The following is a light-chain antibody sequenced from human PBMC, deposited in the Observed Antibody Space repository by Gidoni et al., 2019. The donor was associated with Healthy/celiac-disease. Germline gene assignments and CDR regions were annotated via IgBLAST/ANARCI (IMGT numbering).Light chain of an antibody. Sequence: EIVLTQSPGTLSLSPGERATLSCRASQSVSSSYLAWYQQKPGQAPRLLIYGASSRATGIPDRFSGSGSGTDFTLTISRLGPEDFAVYYCQQYGSSPPFTFXPXTKVDIK. J-gene: IGKJ3*01. V-gene: IGKV3-20*01. CDR2: GAS. CDR3: QQYGSSPPFT. CDR1: QSVSSSY.